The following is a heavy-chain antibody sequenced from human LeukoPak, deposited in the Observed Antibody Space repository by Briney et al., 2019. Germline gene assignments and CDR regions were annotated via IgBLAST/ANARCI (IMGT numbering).Heavy chain of an antibody. CDR3: ARDGSGRSPT. CDR2: IRYDGSNK. CDR1: GFTFSSYG. V-gene: IGHV3-30*02. J-gene: IGHJ4*02. Sequence: GGSLRLSCAASGFTFSSYGMHWVRQAPGKGLEWVAFIRYDGSNKYYADSVKGRFTISRDNAKNSLYLQMNSLRAEDTAVYYCARDGSGRSPTWGQGTLVTVSS. D-gene: IGHD3-10*01.